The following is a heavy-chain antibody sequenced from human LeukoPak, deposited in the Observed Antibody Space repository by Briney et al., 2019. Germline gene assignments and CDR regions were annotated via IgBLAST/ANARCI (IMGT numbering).Heavy chain of an antibody. CDR2: INPTTGGT. J-gene: IGHJ4*02. Sequence: ASVRVSCKASGYTLTDHYLHWLRQAPGQGLGWMGWINPTTGGTRFADKFQDRVTMTRDTSIGTAYMDLSRLTPDDTAVYYCARVRGALGFCTKTSCYAFDCWGQGTLVTVAS. CDR1: GYTLTDHY. D-gene: IGHD2-2*01. CDR3: ARVRGALGFCTKTSCYAFDC. V-gene: IGHV1-2*02.